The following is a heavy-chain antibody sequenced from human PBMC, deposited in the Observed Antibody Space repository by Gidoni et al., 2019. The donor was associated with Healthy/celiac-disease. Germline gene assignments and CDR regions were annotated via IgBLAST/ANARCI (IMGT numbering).Heavy chain of an antibody. Sequence: QVQLVQSGAEVKKPGSSVKVSCKASGGTFSSYAISWVRQAPGQGLEWMGGIIPIFGTANYAQKFQGRVTITADEFTSTAYMELSSLRSEDTAVYYCARERGLRYYSSQNWFDPWGQGTLVTVSS. J-gene: IGHJ5*02. CDR1: GGTFSSYA. V-gene: IGHV1-69*01. CDR3: ARERGLRYYSSQNWFDP. D-gene: IGHD3-9*01. CDR2: IIPIFGTA.